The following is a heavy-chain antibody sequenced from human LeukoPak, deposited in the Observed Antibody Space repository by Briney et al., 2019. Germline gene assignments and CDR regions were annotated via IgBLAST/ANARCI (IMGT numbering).Heavy chain of an antibody. CDR1: GLTVSSNY. CDR2: IYSGGST. CDR3: AGYTYGYLNAFDI. D-gene: IGHD5-18*01. Sequence: PGGSLRLSCAASGLTVSSNYMSWVRQALGKGLEWVSLIYSGGSTYYADSVKGRFTISRDNSKNTLYLQMNSLRAEDTAVYYCAGYTYGYLNAFDIWGQGTMVTVSS. J-gene: IGHJ3*02. V-gene: IGHV3-53*01.